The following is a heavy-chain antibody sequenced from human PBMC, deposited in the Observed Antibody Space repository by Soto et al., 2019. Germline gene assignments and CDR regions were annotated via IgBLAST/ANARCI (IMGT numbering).Heavy chain of an antibody. V-gene: IGHV1-18*01. CDR1: GYTFSTYA. CDR3: ARRVYGSGTYYAYWYFDL. J-gene: IGHJ2*01. D-gene: IGHD3-10*01. CDR2: VSTYNSNT. Sequence: QVQLVQSGVEVKQPGASVKISCKASGYTFSTYAISWVRQAPGRGLEWIGWVSTYNSNTDSAQNLQGRVTMTTDTSTSTAYMELRSLRSDDTAVYYCARRVYGSGTYYAYWYFDLWGRGTLVTVSS.